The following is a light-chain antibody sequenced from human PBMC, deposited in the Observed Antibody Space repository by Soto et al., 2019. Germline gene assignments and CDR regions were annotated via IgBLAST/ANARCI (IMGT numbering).Light chain of an antibody. Sequence: QSVLTQPPSVSGAPGQRVTISCTGSSSNIGAGYDVHWYQQLPGTAPKLLIYGNSNRPSGVPDRLSGSKSGTSASLAITGLQAEDEADYYCQSYDSSLSGSYVFGTGTKVT. CDR3: QSYDSSLSGSYV. CDR2: GNS. V-gene: IGLV1-40*01. J-gene: IGLJ1*01. CDR1: SSNIGAGYD.